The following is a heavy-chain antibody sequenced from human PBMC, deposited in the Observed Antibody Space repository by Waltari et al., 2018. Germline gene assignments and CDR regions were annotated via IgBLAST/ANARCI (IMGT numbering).Heavy chain of an antibody. CDR1: GLTVSNNY. D-gene: IGHD7-27*01. CDR3: AALTAHDY. Sequence: EVQLVESGGGLVQPGGSLRLSCAASGLTVSNNYMSWVRQVPGKGLEWVSLINSAGNTYYADSVKGRFTISRDSSKNTLYLQMNSLRAEDTAVYYCAALTAHDYWGQGTLVTVSS. CDR2: INSAGNT. J-gene: IGHJ4*02. V-gene: IGHV3-66*01.